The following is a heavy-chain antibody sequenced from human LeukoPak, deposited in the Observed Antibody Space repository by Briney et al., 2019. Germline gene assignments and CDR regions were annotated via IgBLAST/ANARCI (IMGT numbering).Heavy chain of an antibody. D-gene: IGHD3-10*01. Sequence: SETLSLTCTVSGGSISNYYWTWIRQPPGKGLEWIGYIYYSGSTNYNPSLKSRVTISVDTSKNQFSLKLSSVTAADTAVYYCAKLGSGTNDWFDPWGQGTLVTVSS. CDR2: IYYSGST. CDR3: AKLGSGTNDWFDP. CDR1: GGSISNYY. J-gene: IGHJ5*02. V-gene: IGHV4-59*08.